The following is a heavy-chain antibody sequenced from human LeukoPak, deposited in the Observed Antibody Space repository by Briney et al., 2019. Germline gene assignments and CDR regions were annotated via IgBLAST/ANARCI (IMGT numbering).Heavy chain of an antibody. J-gene: IGHJ3*01. CDR3: ARYSPEASHRAFDV. CDR1: GGSVSGFF. CDR2: LYYTGAV. D-gene: IGHD2-21*01. Sequence: SETLSLTCSVSGGSVSGFFWSWIRQPPGGALEWIACLYYTGAVNHNPSFQGRDVLSVDSSKNVFSLHLTSMTAADTAVYFCARYSPEASHRAFDVWGQGILVVVSS. V-gene: IGHV4-34*11.